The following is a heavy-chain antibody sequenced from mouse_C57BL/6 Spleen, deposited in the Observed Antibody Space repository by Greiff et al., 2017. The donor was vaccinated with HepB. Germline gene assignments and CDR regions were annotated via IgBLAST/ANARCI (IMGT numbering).Heavy chain of an antibody. CDR3: AREIDYEGDYFDY. D-gene: IGHD2-4*01. Sequence: LVESGPELVKPGASVKISCKASGYAFSSSWMNWVKQRPGKGLEWIGRIYPGDGDTNYNGKFKGKATLTADKSSSTAYMQLSSLTSEDSAVYFCAREIDYEGDYFDYWGQGTTLTVSS. CDR1: GYAFSSSW. V-gene: IGHV1-82*01. CDR2: IYPGDGDT. J-gene: IGHJ2*01.